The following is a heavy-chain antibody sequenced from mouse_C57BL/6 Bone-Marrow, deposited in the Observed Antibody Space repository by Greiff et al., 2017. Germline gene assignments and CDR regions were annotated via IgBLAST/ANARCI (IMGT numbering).Heavy chain of an antibody. CDR3: AKTLLFAY. D-gene: IGHD2-10*01. Sequence: VQLQQPDAELVKPGASVKLSCKVSGYTFPAHTIHWMKQRPEQGLEWIGYIYPRDGSPKYNEKFKGKATLTAANSSSTAYMPLNSLTSAVSAFYFGAKTLLFAYWGQGTLVTVSS. J-gene: IGHJ3*01. CDR1: GYTFPAHT. V-gene: IGHV1-78*01. CDR2: IYPRDGSP.